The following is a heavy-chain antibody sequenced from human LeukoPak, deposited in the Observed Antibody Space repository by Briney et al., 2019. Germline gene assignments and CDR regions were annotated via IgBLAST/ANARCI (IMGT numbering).Heavy chain of an antibody. CDR1: GGSISSGSYY. CDR2: IYTSGST. D-gene: IGHD3-10*01. J-gene: IGHJ5*02. CDR3: ARDQRITMVRGLGRWFDP. V-gene: IGHV4-61*02. Sequence: SQTLSLTCTVSGGSISSGSYYWSWIRQPAGKGLEWIGRIYTSGSTNYNPSLKSRVTISVDTSKNQFSLKLSSVTAADTAVYYCARDQRITMVRGLGRWFDPWGQGTLVTVSS.